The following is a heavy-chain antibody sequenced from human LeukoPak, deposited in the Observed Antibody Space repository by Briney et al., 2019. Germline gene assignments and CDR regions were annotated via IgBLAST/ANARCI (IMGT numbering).Heavy chain of an antibody. D-gene: IGHD2-2*01. J-gene: IGHJ3*01. CDR1: GYSFTSYW. V-gene: IGHV5-51*01. CDR2: IYPGDSDT. Sequence: ESLKISCKGSGYSFTSYWIGGVRQMPRQGLEWMGIIYPGDSDTRYSPSFQGQVTISADKSISTAYLQWSSLKASDTAMYYCARRPAADAFDVWSQGTMVTVSS. CDR3: ARRPAADAFDV.